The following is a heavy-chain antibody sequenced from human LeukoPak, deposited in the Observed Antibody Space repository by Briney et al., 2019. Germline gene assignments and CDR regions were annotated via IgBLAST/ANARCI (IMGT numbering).Heavy chain of an antibody. CDR2: IYWDDDK. Sequence: SGPTLVKPTQTLTLTCTFSGFSLNTSGVGVGWIRQPPGKALEWLAVIYWDDDKRYSPSLKSRITITKDTSRNQVVLTMTNMDPVDTGTYYCVHRTTMVRGVITARFAYWGQGTPVTVSS. V-gene: IGHV2-5*02. D-gene: IGHD3-10*01. CDR3: VHRTTMVRGVITARFAY. J-gene: IGHJ4*02. CDR1: GFSLNTSGVG.